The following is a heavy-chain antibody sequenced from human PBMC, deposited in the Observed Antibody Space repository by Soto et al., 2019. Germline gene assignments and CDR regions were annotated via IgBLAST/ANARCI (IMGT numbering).Heavy chain of an antibody. V-gene: IGHV4-30-4*01. D-gene: IGHD3-22*01. CDR1: GGSISSGDYY. CDR2: IYYSGST. J-gene: IGHJ5*02. CDR3: ARDFFDSSDYTTNWFDP. Sequence: SETLSLTCTVSGGSISSGDYYWSWIRQPPGMGLEWIGYIYYSGSTHYNPSLESRVTISVDTSKNQFSLKLTSVTAADAALYYCARDFFDSSDYTTNWFDPWGQGTLVTVSS.